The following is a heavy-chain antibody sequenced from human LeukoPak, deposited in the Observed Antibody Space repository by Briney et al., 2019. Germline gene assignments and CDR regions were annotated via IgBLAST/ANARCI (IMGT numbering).Heavy chain of an antibody. V-gene: IGHV3-23*01. CDR1: GFTFTNHA. J-gene: IGHJ4*02. CDR2: LSDSGAST. CDR3: ARTPNRDGYSHIDF. D-gene: IGHD5-24*01. Sequence: GGSLRLSCAASGFTFTNHAMAWVRLAPGKGLEWVSTLSDSGASTYYADSVKGRFTISRDNSRNTMYLQMDSLRADDTGVYICARTPNRDGYSHIDFWGQGALVTVSS.